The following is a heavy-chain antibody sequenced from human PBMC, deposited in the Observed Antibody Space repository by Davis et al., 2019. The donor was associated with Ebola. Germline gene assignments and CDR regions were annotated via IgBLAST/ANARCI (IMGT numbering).Heavy chain of an antibody. CDR1: GGSVSSGTNY. D-gene: IGHD4-17*01. CDR2: IYHSGST. V-gene: IGHV4-61*01. J-gene: IGHJ4*02. Sequence: MPSETLSLTCTVSGGSVSSGTNYWSWIRQSPGKGLEWIGYIYHSGSTIYNPSLKSRVTISLDTSKNQFSLRLNSVTAADTAQYYCARVLGNGDLLLDYWGQGTLVTVSS. CDR3: ARVLGNGDLLLDY.